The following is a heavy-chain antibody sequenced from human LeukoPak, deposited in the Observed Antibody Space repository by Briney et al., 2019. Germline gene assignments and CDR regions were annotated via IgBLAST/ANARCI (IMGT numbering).Heavy chain of an antibody. Sequence: GGSLRLSCAASGFTFSNYWMGWVRQAPGEGLEWVANIKEDGSEKYYVDSVKGRFTISRDNAENSLFLQMNSLRAEDTAVYYCARGGSTFDYWGQGTLVTVSS. CDR1: GFTFSNYW. J-gene: IGHJ4*02. V-gene: IGHV3-7*03. D-gene: IGHD1-26*01. CDR2: IKEDGSEK. CDR3: ARGGSTFDY.